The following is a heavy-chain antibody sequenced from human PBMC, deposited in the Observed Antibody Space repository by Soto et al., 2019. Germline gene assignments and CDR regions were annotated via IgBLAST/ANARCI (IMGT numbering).Heavy chain of an antibody. CDR3: ARSQQLVRGMDY. CDR2: INHSGST. D-gene: IGHD6-13*01. CDR1: GGSFSGYY. V-gene: IGHV4-34*01. J-gene: IGHJ4*02. Sequence: QVQLQQWGAGLLKPSETLSLTCAVYGGSFSGYYWSWIRQPPGKGLEWIGEINHSGSTNYNPSLKSRVTISVDTSKNQFSLKLSSVNAADTAVYYCARSQQLVRGMDYWGQGTLVTVSS.